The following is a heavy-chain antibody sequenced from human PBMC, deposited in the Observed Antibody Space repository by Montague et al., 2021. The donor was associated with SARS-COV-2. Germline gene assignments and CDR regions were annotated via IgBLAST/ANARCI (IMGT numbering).Heavy chain of an antibody. CDR3: ASHPSVLLWFGELLSDRFDP. CDR2: IYYSGST. J-gene: IGHJ5*02. V-gene: IGHV4-39*01. CDR1: GSSISSSSYY. D-gene: IGHD3-10*01. Sequence: SETLSLTCTVSGSSISSSSYYWGWIRQPPGKGLEWIGSIYYSGSTYYNPSLKSRVTISVDTSKNQFSLKLSSVTAADTAVYYCASHPSVLLWFGELLSDRFDPWGQGTMVTVSS.